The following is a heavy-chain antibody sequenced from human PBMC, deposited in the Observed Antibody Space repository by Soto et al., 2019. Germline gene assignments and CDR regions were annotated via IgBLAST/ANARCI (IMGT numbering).Heavy chain of an antibody. CDR1: GYSFTTYG. D-gene: IGHD6-13*01. V-gene: IGHV5-51*01. Sequence: PGESLKISCKGSGYSFTTYGIGWVRQMPGKGLECMGIIYPGDSDTRYGPSFQGQVTISADKSISTAYLQWSSLKASDTAMYYYAKQAAAGKYYYGMDVWGQGT. J-gene: IGHJ6*02. CDR2: IYPGDSDT. CDR3: AKQAAAGKYYYGMDV.